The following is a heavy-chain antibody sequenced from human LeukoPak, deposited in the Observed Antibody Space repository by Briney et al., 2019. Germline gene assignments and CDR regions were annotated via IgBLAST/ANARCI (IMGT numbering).Heavy chain of an antibody. V-gene: IGHV4-39*01. J-gene: IGHJ6*04. Sequence: PSETLFLTCTVSGGSISSDNYYWGWIRQPPGKGLEWIATIYYSGTTYYNPSLESRVTISVDTSKNQFSLNLNSVTAADTAVYYCAKWAGDYPYSYMDVWGTGTTVTVSS. CDR2: IYYSGTT. CDR1: GGSISSDNYY. CDR3: AKWAGDYPYSYMDV. D-gene: IGHD4-11*01.